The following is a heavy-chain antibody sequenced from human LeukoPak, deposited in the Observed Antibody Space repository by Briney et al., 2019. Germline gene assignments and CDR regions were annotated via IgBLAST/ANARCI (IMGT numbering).Heavy chain of an antibody. CDR3: ARYDSSGYYGY. D-gene: IGHD3-22*01. CDR1: SXSISTYY. Sequence: SETLSLTCTVSSXSISTYYWSWIRQPPGKGLDWIGYIYYSGGTTYNPSLKSRVTISIDTSKNQFSLKLNSVTAADTAVYYCARYDSSGYYGYWGQGTLVTVSS. J-gene: IGHJ4*02. V-gene: IGHV4-59*01. CDR2: IYYSGGT.